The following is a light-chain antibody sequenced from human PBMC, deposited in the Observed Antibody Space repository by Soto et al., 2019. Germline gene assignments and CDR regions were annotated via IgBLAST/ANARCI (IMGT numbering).Light chain of an antibody. V-gene: IGKV3-11*01. CDR2: DAS. J-gene: IGKJ4*01. Sequence: LTQSPSFLSASVGDRATLSCRASQSVSSYLAWYQQKPGQAPRLLIYDASDRATGIPARFSGSGSGTDFTLTISSLEPADFAVYYCQQRSNWPLTFGGGTKVDIK. CDR1: QSVSSY. CDR3: QQRSNWPLT.